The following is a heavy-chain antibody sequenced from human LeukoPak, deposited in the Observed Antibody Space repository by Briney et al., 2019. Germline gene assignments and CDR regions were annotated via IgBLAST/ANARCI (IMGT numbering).Heavy chain of an antibody. Sequence: SETLSLICTVSGGSISSYDWSWIRQPPGKGLEWIGYIYYSGSTKYNSSLKSRVIISLDTSKNQFSLKLSSVTAADTAVYYCARLSSGYYWDSWGQGTLVTVSS. CDR2: IYYSGST. V-gene: IGHV4-59*08. CDR1: GGSISSYD. J-gene: IGHJ4*02. D-gene: IGHD3-22*01. CDR3: ARLSSGYYWDS.